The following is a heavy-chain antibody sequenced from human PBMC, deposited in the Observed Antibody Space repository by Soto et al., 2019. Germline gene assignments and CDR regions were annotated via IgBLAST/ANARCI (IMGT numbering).Heavy chain of an antibody. CDR2: ITGSGGTT. J-gene: IGHJ4*02. CDR1: GFTFTSYV. Sequence: GWSLRLSCAPSGFTFTSYVMTWVRQAPGKGLEWVSTITGSGGTTAYADSVKGRFTISRDNAKNTLYLQMNSLRAEDTAVYYCVKRGDIVVVPAGLDYWGQGTLVTVSS. V-gene: IGHV3-23*01. CDR3: VKRGDIVVVPAGLDY. D-gene: IGHD2-2*01.